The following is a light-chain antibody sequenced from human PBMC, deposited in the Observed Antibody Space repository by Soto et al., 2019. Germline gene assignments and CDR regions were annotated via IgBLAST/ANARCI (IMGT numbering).Light chain of an antibody. V-gene: IGLV2-8*01. CDR2: EVT. Sequence: QSALTQPPSASGSPGQSVTISCTGMSSDVGGYNYVSWYQQHPGKAPKLMIYEVTKRPSGVPDRFSGSKSGNTASPTVSGLQAEDEADYYCSSYAGSNSVLFGGGTKVTVL. J-gene: IGLJ2*01. CDR1: SSDVGGYNY. CDR3: SSYAGSNSVL.